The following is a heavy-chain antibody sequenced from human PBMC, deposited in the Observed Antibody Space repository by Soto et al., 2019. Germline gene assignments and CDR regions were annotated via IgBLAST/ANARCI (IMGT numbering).Heavy chain of an antibody. CDR1: GGSISSYY. Sequence: QVQLQESGPGLVKPSETPSLTCTVSGGSISSYYWSWIRQPPGKGLEWIGYIYYTGYTNYNPSLKSRVTISVDTSKNQFSLNVSSVTAADTAVYYCARVKWFGESGFDYWGQGTLVTVSS. D-gene: IGHD3-10*01. J-gene: IGHJ4*02. CDR2: IYYTGYT. CDR3: ARVKWFGESGFDY. V-gene: IGHV4-59*01.